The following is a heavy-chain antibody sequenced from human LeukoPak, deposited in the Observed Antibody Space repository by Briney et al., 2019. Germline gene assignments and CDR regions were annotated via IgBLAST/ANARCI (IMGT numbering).Heavy chain of an antibody. J-gene: IGHJ4*02. Sequence: GGSLRLSCVASGFTFNNYAMHWVRQAPGKGLEWVAFIRYDGSNKYYADSVKGRFTISRDNSKNTLYLQMNSLRAEDTAVYYCANSWYPDYLPFDYWGQGTLVTVSS. V-gene: IGHV3-30*02. CDR3: ANSWYPDYLPFDY. CDR1: GFTFNNYA. CDR2: IRYDGSNK. D-gene: IGHD2/OR15-2a*01.